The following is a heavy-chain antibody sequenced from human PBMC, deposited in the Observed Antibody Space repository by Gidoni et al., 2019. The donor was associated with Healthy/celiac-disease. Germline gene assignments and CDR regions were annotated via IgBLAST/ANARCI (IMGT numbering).Heavy chain of an antibody. Sequence: QVQLVQSGAEVKKPGSSAKVSCTAPGGTFSSHAICWLRQAPGQGLEWMGGIIPIFDTANDAQKFQGRVTNTADESTSTAYMELSSLRYEGTTVYYCARARGATSGMDVWGQGTTVTVSS. J-gene: IGHJ6*02. D-gene: IGHD1-26*01. CDR2: IIPIFDTA. CDR3: ARARGATSGMDV. CDR1: GGTFSSHA. V-gene: IGHV1-69*01.